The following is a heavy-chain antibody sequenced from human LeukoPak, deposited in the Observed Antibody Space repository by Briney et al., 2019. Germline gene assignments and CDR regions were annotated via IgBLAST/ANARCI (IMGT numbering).Heavy chain of an antibody. CDR1: GFTFNTYA. V-gene: IGHV3-23*01. Sequence: PGGSLRLSWAAAGFTFNTYAMYWVRQAPGKGLEWVSGICGSGGCTYYADSVKGRFTISRDNSKNTVYLQMNSLTADDTAVYYCAKTTVGYSSGRYPGWPADCWGQGTLVTVSS. D-gene: IGHD6-19*01. J-gene: IGHJ4*02. CDR3: AKTTVGYSSGRYPGWPADC. CDR2: ICGSGGCT.